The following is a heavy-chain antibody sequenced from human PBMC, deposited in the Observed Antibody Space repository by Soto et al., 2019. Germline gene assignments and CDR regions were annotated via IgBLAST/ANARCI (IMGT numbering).Heavy chain of an antibody. CDR2: IYYSGST. V-gene: IGHV4-39*01. CDR1: GGSISSSSYY. J-gene: IGHJ3*01. CDR3: ESRANGIDVFDF. Sequence: PSETLSLTCTVSGGSISSSSYYWGWIRQPPGKGLEWIGSIYYSGSTYYNPSLKSRVTISVDTSKNQFSLKLSSVTAADTAVYYCESRANGIDVFDFGGQGKMVTVSS.